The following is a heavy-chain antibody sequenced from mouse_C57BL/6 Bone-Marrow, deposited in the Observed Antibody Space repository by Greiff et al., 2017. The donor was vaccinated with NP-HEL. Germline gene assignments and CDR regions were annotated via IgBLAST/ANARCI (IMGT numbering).Heavy chain of an antibody. D-gene: IGHD2-1*01. CDR2: ISSKSSNYAT. V-gene: IGHV10-3*01. Sequence: EVKLMESGGGLVQPKGSLKLSCAASGFTFNTYAMHWVRQAPGKGLEWVARISSKSSNYATYYADSVKDRFTISRDDSQSRLYLQMNNLKTEDTAMYYCVRDCIDYGNSTLYYYAMDYWGQGTSVTVSS. CDR1: GFTFNTYA. CDR3: VRDCIDYGNSTLYYYAMDY. J-gene: IGHJ4*01.